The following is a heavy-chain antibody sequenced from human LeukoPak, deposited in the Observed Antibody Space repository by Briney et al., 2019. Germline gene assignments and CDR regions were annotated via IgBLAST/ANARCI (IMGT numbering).Heavy chain of an antibody. CDR3: ARQLWFAVSFDY. Sequence: SETLSLTCTVSGGSISSSSYYWGWIRQPPGKGLEWIGSIYYSGSTYYNPSLKSRVTISVDTSKNQFSLKLSSVTAADTAVYYCARQLWFAVSFDYWGQGTLVTVSS. J-gene: IGHJ4*02. D-gene: IGHD3-10*01. V-gene: IGHV4-39*01. CDR1: GGSISSSSYY. CDR2: IYYSGST.